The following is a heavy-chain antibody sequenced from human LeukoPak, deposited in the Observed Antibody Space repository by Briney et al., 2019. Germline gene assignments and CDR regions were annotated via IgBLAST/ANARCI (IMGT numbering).Heavy chain of an antibody. D-gene: IGHD2-2*01. J-gene: IGHJ4*02. CDR1: GFTVSSNY. CDR2: IYSGGST. CDR3: ARDSDCSSTSCLDY. V-gene: IGHV3-53*01. Sequence: GGSLRLSCAASGFTVSSNYMSWVRQAPGKVLEWVSVIYSGGSTYYADSVKGRFTISRDNSKNTLYLQMNSLRAEDTAVYYCARDSDCSSTSCLDYWGQGTLVTVSS.